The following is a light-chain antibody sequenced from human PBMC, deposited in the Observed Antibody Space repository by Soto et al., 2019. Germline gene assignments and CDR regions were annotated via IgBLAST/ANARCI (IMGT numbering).Light chain of an antibody. CDR2: GAS. J-gene: IGKJ4*01. CDR1: QSVSSN. Sequence: EIVMTQSPATLSVSPGERATLSCRASQSVSSNLALYQQKPGQTPRLLIYGASTRATGIPARFSGSGSGTEFTLTISSLQSEDFAVYDCQQYNNWPPLTFGGGTKVEIK. CDR3: QQYNNWPPLT. V-gene: IGKV3-15*01.